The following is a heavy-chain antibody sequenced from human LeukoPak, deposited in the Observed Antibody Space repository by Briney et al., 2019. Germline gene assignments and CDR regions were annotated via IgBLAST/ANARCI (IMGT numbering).Heavy chain of an antibody. CDR1: GGSFSGYY. J-gene: IGHJ6*04. D-gene: IGHD6-19*01. Sequence: SETLSLTCAVYGGSFSGYYWSWIRQPPGKGLEWIGEINHSGSTNYNPSLKSRVTISVDTSKNQFSLKLSSVTAADTAVYYCARVYSSGWPHYYYYGMDVWGKGTTVTVSS. CDR3: ARVYSSGWPHYYYYGMDV. CDR2: INHSGST. V-gene: IGHV4-34*01.